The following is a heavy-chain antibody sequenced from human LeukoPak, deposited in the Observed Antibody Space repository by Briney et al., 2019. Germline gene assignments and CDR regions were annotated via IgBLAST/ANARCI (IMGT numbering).Heavy chain of an antibody. J-gene: IGHJ4*02. D-gene: IGHD6-13*01. Sequence: SETLSLTCAVYGGSFSGYYWSWIRQPPGKGLEWIGEINRSGSTNYNPSLKSRVTISVDTSKNQFSLKLSSVTAADTAVYYCARRVSSWSMYYFDYWGQGTLVTVSS. CDR1: GGSFSGYY. CDR3: ARRVSSWSMYYFDY. V-gene: IGHV4-34*01. CDR2: INRSGST.